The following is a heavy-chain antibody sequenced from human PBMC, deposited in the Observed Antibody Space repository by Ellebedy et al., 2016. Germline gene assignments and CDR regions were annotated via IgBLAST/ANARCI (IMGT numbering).Heavy chain of an antibody. D-gene: IGHD6-13*01. Sequence: SETLSLTXTVSGGSISSNSYAWGWIRQPPGKALEWIGMIFHSGSTYYIPSLKSRVTMSVDPSKNQFSLRLNSVTAADTAMYYCGRQTSSSSYGYWGQGTLVTVSS. CDR1: GGSISSNSYA. J-gene: IGHJ4*02. CDR2: IFHSGST. CDR3: GRQTSSSSYGY. V-gene: IGHV4-39*01.